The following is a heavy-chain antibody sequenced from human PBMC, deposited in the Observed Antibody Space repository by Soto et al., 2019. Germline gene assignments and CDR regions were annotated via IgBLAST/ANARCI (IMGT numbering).Heavy chain of an antibody. CDR2: IYHSGST. J-gene: IGHJ4*02. CDR3: AGAPSGYYSDSSGYYRFDY. V-gene: IGHV4-4*02. Sequence: SETLSLTCAVSGGSISSSNWWSWVRQPPGERLEWIGEIYHSGSTNYNPSLKSRVTISVDKSKSPFSLKLSLVTAADTAVYYWAGAPSGYYSDSSGYYRFDYWGQGTLVTVSS. D-gene: IGHD3-22*01. CDR1: GGSISSSNW.